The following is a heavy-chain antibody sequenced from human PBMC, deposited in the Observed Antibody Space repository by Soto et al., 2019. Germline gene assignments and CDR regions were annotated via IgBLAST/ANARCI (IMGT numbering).Heavy chain of an antibody. Sequence: SETLSLTCTVSGDSISGSPYFWGWIRQPPGKRLEWIGSIFYDGYTLYTPSLRSRVTISVDTSKNQFSLKLTSVAVADTATYFCARLLAAVPHYWGQGTLVTVSS. J-gene: IGHJ4*02. CDR3: ARLLAAVPHY. V-gene: IGHV4-39*01. CDR1: GDSISGSPYF. CDR2: IFYDGYT. D-gene: IGHD6-13*01.